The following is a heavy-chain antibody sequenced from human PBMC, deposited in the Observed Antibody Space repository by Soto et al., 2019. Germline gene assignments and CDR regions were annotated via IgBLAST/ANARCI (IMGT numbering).Heavy chain of an antibody. D-gene: IGHD3-3*01. CDR1: GFSLSTSGVG. CDR3: AHNYYDFWSGYYDV. V-gene: IGHV2-5*02. CDR2: IYWDDDK. J-gene: IGHJ6*04. Sequence: QITLKESGPTLVKPTQTLTLTCTFSGFSLSTSGVGVGWIRQPPGKALEWLAPIYWDDDKRYSPSLKSRLTITKDTSKNQVVLTMTNMDPVDTATYYCAHNYYDFWSGYYDVWGKGTTVTVSS.